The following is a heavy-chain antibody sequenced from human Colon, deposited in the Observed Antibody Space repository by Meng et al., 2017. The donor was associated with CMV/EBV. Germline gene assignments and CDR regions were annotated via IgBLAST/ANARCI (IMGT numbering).Heavy chain of an antibody. J-gene: IGHJ5*01. V-gene: IGHV1-2*02. Sequence: ASVKVSCKASGYTFTGYYMHWVRQAPGQGLEWMGWINPNSGGTNYAQKFQGRVTMTRDTSISTAYMELSRLRSDDTAVYYCALRGSSGWYGADSWGQGTLVTVSS. CDR1: GYTFTGYY. CDR2: INPNSGGT. CDR3: ALRGSSGWYGADS. D-gene: IGHD6-19*01.